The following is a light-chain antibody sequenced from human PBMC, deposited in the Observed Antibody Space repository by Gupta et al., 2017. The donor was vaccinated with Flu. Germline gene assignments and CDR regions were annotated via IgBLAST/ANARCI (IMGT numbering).Light chain of an antibody. CDR1: CVGWYY. Sequence: GQTDRCEGKGDCVGWYYATWYQQKTEEAPVFVMYGRNNRPSGSPDRISGANSGDTTSLTITGAQAEDEADYYCSGWDSNGKNLEFGGGTKLTVL. J-gene: IGLJ3*02. V-gene: IGLV3-19*01. CDR3: SGWDSNGKNLE. CDR2: GRN.